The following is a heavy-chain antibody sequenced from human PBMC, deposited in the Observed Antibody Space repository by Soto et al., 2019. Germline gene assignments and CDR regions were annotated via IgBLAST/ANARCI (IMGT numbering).Heavy chain of an antibody. D-gene: IGHD5-12*01. J-gene: IGHJ4*02. CDR2: VGGGNDDK. CDR1: GFSFGSYA. Sequence: GGSLRLSCAASGFSFGSYAMSWVRQAPGKGLEWVSSVGGGNDDKEYADSVKGRFTISRDNSKNTLYLQMSSLRVEDTAIYYCATDGVTRNGIYDPFDSWGQGTQVTVYS. V-gene: IGHV3-23*01. CDR3: ATDGVTRNGIYDPFDS.